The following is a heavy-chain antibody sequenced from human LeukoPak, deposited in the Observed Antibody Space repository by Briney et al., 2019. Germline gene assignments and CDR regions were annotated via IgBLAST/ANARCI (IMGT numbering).Heavy chain of an antibody. CDR3: AKGPGEYSGTTVYFDY. Sequence: GGSLRLSCAASGFTFSSFGMHWVRQAPGKGLEGVAFIRYDGRDKYYADSVKGRFTISRDNSKNTLYLQMNSLRAEDTAVYYCAKGPGEYSGTTVYFDYWGQGTLVTVSS. J-gene: IGHJ4*02. D-gene: IGHD1-7*01. CDR2: IRYDGRDK. CDR1: GFTFSSFG. V-gene: IGHV3-30*02.